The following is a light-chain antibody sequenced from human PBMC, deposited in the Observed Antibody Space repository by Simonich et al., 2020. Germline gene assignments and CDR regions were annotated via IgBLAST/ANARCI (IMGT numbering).Light chain of an antibody. Sequence: EIVMTQSPATLSVSPGDRATLSCRPNQSVSSNLTWYQPKPGQAPRLLIYGASTRATGIPARFSGRGSGTEFTLTISSLQSEDFAVYYCQQYNNWPPITFGQGTRLEIK. CDR1: QSVSSN. J-gene: IGKJ5*01. CDR2: GAS. V-gene: IGKV3-15*01. CDR3: QQYNNWPPIT.